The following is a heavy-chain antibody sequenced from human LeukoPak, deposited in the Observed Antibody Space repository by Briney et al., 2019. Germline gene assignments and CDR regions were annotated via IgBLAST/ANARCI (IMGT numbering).Heavy chain of an antibody. Sequence: GGSLRLSCAASGFTFSSYGMHWVRQAPGKGLEWVAFIRYDGSNKYYADSVRGRFTISRDNSKNTLYLQMNSLRAEDTAVYYWAKGQGIWFGENFFDYWGQGTLVTVSS. J-gene: IGHJ4*02. CDR1: GFTFSSYG. CDR2: IRYDGSNK. CDR3: AKGQGIWFGENFFDY. V-gene: IGHV3-30*02. D-gene: IGHD3-10*01.